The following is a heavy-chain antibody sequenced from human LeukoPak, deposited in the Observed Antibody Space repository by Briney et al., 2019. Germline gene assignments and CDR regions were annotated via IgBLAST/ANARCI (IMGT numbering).Heavy chain of an antibody. D-gene: IGHD2-21*01. CDR3: ARGGNSSWDY. CDR1: GFAFSNYW. V-gene: IGHV3-7*01. Sequence: GGSLRLSCAASGFAFSNYWMSWVRQAPGKGLEWVANIKPDGTEKYCVDSLKGRFTISRDNTKNSLYLQMNSLRVEDTAVYYCARGGNSSWDYWGQGALVTVSS. J-gene: IGHJ4*02. CDR2: IKPDGTEK.